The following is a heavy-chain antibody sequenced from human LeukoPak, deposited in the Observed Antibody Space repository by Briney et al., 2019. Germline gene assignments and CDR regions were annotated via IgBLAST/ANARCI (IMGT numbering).Heavy chain of an antibody. CDR3: ARATSGRGSGLNWFDP. CDR1: GFTFSSYA. D-gene: IGHD3-10*01. J-gene: IGHJ5*02. CDR2: IKQDGSEK. V-gene: IGHV3-7*01. Sequence: PGGPLRLSCAASGFTFSSYATSWVRQAPGKGLEWVANIKQDGSEKYYVDSVKGRFTISRDNAKNSLYLQMNSLRAEDTAVYYCARATSGRGSGLNWFDPWGQGTLVTVSS.